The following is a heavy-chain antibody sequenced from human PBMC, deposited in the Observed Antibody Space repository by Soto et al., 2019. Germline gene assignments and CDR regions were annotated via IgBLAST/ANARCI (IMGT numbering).Heavy chain of an antibody. CDR3: AKQSDYGDNYYYYGMDV. J-gene: IGHJ6*02. Sequence: RGESLKISCKGSGYSFTSYWIGWVRQMPGKGLEWMGIIYPGDSSTRYSPSFPGQVTMSADKSISTAYLQWSSLKASDTAVYYCAKQSDYGDNYYYYGMDVWGPGTTVTVSS. CDR2: IYPGDSST. D-gene: IGHD4-17*01. CDR1: GYSFTSYW. V-gene: IGHV5-51*01.